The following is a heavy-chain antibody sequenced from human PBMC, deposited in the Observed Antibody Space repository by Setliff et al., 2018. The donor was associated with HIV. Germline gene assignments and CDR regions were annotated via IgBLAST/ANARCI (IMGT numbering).Heavy chain of an antibody. CDR2: IYYSGST. V-gene: IGHV4-59*02. D-gene: IGHD1-7*01. J-gene: IGHJ4*02. CDR3: ARGHTWNYYGGDYFDY. Sequence: PSETLSLTCTVSGASVSDNFWNWIRQSPGKGLDWIGYIYYSGSTNYNPSLESRVSIPIYTSKNQFSLRLSSVTAADTAVYYCARGHTWNYYGGDYFDYWGQGSLVTVSS. CDR1: GASVSDNF.